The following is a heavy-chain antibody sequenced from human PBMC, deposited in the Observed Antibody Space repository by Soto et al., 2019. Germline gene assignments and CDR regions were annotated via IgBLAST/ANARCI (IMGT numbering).Heavy chain of an antibody. CDR2: INHSGST. CDR1: GGSFSGYY. D-gene: IGHD6-13*01. J-gene: IGHJ6*03. CDR3: ARGFSSSSALHYYYYMDV. V-gene: IGHV4-34*01. Sequence: SETLSLTCAVYGGSFSGYYWSWIRQPPGKGLEWIGEINHSGSTNYNPSLKRRVTISVDTSKNQFSLKLSSVTAADTAVYYCARGFSSSSALHYYYYMDVWGKGTTVTVSS.